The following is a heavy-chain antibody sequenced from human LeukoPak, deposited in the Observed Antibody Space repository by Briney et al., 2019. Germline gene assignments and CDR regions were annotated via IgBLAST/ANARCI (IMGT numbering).Heavy chain of an antibody. CDR2: ISGSGGST. CDR3: AKDRAPDYYDSSGYYGD. D-gene: IGHD3-22*01. V-gene: IGHV3-23*01. Sequence: PGGSLRLSCAASGFTFSSYAMSWVRQAPGKGLEWVSAISGSGGSTYYADSVKGRFTISRDNSKNTLYLQMNSLRAEDTAVYYCAKDRAPDYYDSSGYYGDWGQGTLVTVSS. CDR1: GFTFSSYA. J-gene: IGHJ4*02.